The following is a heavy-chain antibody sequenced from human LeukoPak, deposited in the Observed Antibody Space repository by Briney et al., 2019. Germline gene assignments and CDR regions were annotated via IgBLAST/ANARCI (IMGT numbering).Heavy chain of an antibody. D-gene: IGHD3-16*01. CDR1: GFTFSSYG. V-gene: IGHV3-30*02. Sequence: GGSLRLSCAASGFTFSSYGMHWVRQAPGKGLEWVAFIRYDGSNKYYADSVKGRFTISRDNSKNTLYLQMNSLRAEDAAVYYCAKRGKLFGAFDIWGQGTMVTVSS. J-gene: IGHJ3*02. CDR3: AKRGKLFGAFDI. CDR2: IRYDGSNK.